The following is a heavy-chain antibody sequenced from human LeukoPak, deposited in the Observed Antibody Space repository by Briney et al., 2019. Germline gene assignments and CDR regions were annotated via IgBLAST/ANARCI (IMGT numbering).Heavy chain of an antibody. D-gene: IGHD2-15*01. V-gene: IGHV1-46*01. Sequence: ASVKVPCKASGYTFTSYYMHWVRQAPGQGLEWMGIINPSGGSTSYAQKFQGRVTMTRDTSTSTVYMELSSLRSEDTAVYYCAREEVVPDAFDIWGQGTMVTVSS. CDR3: AREEVVPDAFDI. CDR1: GYTFTSYY. CDR2: INPSGGST. J-gene: IGHJ3*02.